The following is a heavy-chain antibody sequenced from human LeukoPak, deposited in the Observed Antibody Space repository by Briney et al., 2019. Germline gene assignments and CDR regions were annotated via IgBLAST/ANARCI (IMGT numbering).Heavy chain of an antibody. V-gene: IGHV1-46*01. CDR3: ARPGDGYKGGFDY. Sequence: ASVKVSCKASGYAFTSYYMHWVRQAPGQGLEWMGIINPRGGSTNYAQKFQGRVTMTRDTSTSTVYMELSSLRSEDTAVYNCARPGDGYKGGFDYWGQGTLVTVSS. D-gene: IGHD5-24*01. J-gene: IGHJ4*02. CDR2: INPRGGST. CDR1: GYAFTSYY.